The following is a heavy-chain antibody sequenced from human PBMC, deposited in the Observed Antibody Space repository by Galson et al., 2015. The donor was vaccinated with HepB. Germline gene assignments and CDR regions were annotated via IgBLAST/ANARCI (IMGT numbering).Heavy chain of an antibody. V-gene: IGHV3-30*04. J-gene: IGHJ4*02. CDR3: AKEAARRLDY. CDR2: ISYDGSNK. D-gene: IGHD6-6*01. CDR1: GFTFSSYA. Sequence: SLRLSCAASGFTFSSYAMHWVRQAPGKGLECVAVISYDGSNKYCADSVKGRFTISRDNSKNTLYLQMNSLRAEDAAVYYCAKEAARRLDYWGQGTLVTVSS.